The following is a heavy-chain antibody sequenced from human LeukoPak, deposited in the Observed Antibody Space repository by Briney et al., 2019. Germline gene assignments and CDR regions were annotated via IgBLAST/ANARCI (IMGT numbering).Heavy chain of an antibody. Sequence: SETLSLTCAVYGGSFSGYYWNWIRQPPGKGLEWIGEINPSGATNYDMSLKSRVTISVDTSKNQFSLNLSSVTAADTAVYYCARELAVTTIGGRNWFDPWGQGTLVTVSS. CDR3: ARELAVTTIGGRNWFDP. CDR2: INPSGAT. V-gene: IGHV4-34*01. D-gene: IGHD4-11*01. CDR1: GGSFSGYY. J-gene: IGHJ5*02.